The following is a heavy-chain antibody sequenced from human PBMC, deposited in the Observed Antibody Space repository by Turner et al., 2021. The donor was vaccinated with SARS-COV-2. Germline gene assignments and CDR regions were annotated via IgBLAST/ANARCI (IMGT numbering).Heavy chain of an antibody. CDR2: INPKSGDT. Sequence: QVQMVQTGTEVKKPGASVKVSCETSGYTFSAYNSHWVRQAPGQGLEWMAWINPKSGDTEFAQKCQGRVTVTRDMSISTAYMGLNNLRSDDTAVYYCARVGGSGWYGSWGQGTLVAVSS. CDR3: ARVGGSGWYGS. V-gene: IGHV1-2*02. J-gene: IGHJ4*02. CDR1: GYTFSAYN. D-gene: IGHD6-19*01.